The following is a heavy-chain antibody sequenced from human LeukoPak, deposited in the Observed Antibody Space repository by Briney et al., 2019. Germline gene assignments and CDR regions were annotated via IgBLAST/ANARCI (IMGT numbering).Heavy chain of an antibody. J-gene: IGHJ4*02. CDR3: ARDQPPYDYVWGSYRPSFDY. V-gene: IGHV3-48*01. CDR2: ISGRTSTI. Sequence: GGSLRLSCVVSGFTFSPYMNWVRQAPGKGLEWVAYISGRTSTIYYADSVYGRFTISRDNAKNTLYLQMNSLRAEDTAVYYCARDQPPYDYVWGSYRPSFDYWGQGTLVTVSS. D-gene: IGHD3-16*02. CDR1: GFTFSPY.